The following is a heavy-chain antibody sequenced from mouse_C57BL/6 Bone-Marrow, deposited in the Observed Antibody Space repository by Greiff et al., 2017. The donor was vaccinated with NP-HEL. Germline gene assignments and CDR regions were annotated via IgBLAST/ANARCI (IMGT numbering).Heavy chain of an antibody. V-gene: IGHV1-5*01. D-gene: IGHD2-2*01. CDR2: IYPGNSDT. Sequence: VQLQQSGTVLARPGASVKMSCKTSGYTFTSYWMHWVKQRPGQGLEWIGAIYPGNSDTSYNQKFKGKAKLTAVTSASTAYMELSSLTNEDSAVYYCTVSTMVTTPFAYWGQGTLVTVSA. CDR3: TVSTMVTTPFAY. J-gene: IGHJ3*01. CDR1: GYTFTSYW.